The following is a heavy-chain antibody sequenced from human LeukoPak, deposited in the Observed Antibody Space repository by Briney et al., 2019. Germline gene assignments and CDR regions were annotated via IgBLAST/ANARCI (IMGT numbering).Heavy chain of an antibody. D-gene: IGHD1-14*01. CDR1: GFTFSSYG. Sequence: PGGSLRLSCAASGFTFSSYGMHWVRQAPGKGLEWVAVISYDGSNKYYADSVKGRFTISRDNSKNTLYLQMNSLRAEDTAVYYCATTPEGYFQHWGQGTLVTVSS. CDR2: ISYDGSNK. V-gene: IGHV3-30*03. J-gene: IGHJ1*01. CDR3: ATTPEGYFQH.